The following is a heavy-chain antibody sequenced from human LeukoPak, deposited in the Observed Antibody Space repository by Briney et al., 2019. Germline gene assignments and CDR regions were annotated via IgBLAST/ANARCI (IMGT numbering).Heavy chain of an antibody. CDR3: ARDQGNYYGSGSYDY. CDR1: GFTFSSYW. Sequence: GGSLRLSCAASGFTFSSYWMSWVRQAPGKGLEWVSYISSSSSTIYYADSVKGRFTISRDNAKNSLYLQMNSLRAEDTAVYYCARDQGNYYGSGSYDYWGQGTLVTVSS. CDR2: ISSSSSTI. V-gene: IGHV3-48*01. D-gene: IGHD3-10*01. J-gene: IGHJ4*02.